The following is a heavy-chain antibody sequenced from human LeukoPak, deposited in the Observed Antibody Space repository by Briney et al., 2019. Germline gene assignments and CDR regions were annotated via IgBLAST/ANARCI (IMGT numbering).Heavy chain of an antibody. CDR3: TIVRAYYTYCFDY. Sequence: GGSLRLSCAASGFTFSDAWMSWVRQAPGKGLEWVGRVKSKTDGGEIDYAAPVKGRFTISRDDSKNTLYLQMNSLKTEDTAVYYCTIVRAYYTYCFDYWGQGTLVTVSS. J-gene: IGHJ4*02. CDR1: GFTFSDAW. CDR2: VKSKTDGGEI. D-gene: IGHD3-10*02. V-gene: IGHV3-15*01.